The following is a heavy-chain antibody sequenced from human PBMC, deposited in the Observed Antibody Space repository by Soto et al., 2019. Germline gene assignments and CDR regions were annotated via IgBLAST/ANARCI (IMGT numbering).Heavy chain of an antibody. CDR2: INAGNGNT. D-gene: IGHD3-10*01. CDR3: ARGYPPMVRGVNGD. V-gene: IGHV1-3*01. J-gene: IGHJ3*01. Sequence: ASVKVSCKASGYAFTSYAMHWVRQAPGQRLEWMGWINAGNGNTKYSQKFQGRVTITRDTSASTAYMELSSLRSEDTAVYYCARGYPPMVRGVNGDWGQGTMVTVSS. CDR1: GYAFTSYA.